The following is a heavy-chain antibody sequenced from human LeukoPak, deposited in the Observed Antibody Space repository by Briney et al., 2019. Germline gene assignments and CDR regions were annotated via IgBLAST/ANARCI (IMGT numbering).Heavy chain of an antibody. CDR2: TYYSGST. CDR1: GGSISSYY. D-gene: IGHD1-26*01. CDR3: ARAREFTGSYADAFDI. Sequence: SETLSLTCTVSGGSISSYYWNWIRQPPGKGLEWIGYTYYSGSTNYNPSLKSRVTMSVDTSKNQFSLNLRSVTAADTAVYYCARAREFTGSYADAFDIWGQGTMVAVSS. V-gene: IGHV4-59*01. J-gene: IGHJ3*02.